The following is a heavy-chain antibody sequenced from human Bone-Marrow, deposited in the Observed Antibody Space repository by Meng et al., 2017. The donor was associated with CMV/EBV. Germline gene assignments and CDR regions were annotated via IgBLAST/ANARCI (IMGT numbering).Heavy chain of an antibody. CDR2: IKQDGSEK. V-gene: IGHV3-7*01. CDR3: ARDRLAAADNGMDV. J-gene: IGHJ6*02. Sequence: GESLKISCAASGFTFSSYWMSWVRQAPGKGLEWVANIKQDGSEKYYVDSVKGRFTISRDNAKNSLYLQMNSLRAEDTAVYYCARDRLAAADNGMDVWGRGTTVTVSS. CDR1: GFTFSSYW. D-gene: IGHD6-13*01.